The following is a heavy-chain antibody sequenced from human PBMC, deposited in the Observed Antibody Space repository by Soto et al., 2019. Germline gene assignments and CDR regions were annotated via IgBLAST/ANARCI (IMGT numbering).Heavy chain of an antibody. Sequence: GGSLRHSCAGSVFTFSSYGMHLVRQSPGKGLEWVAVISYDGSNKYYADSVKGRFTISRDNSKNTLYLQMNSLRAEDTAVYYCARDTHSSPGTLYYYGMEVWGQGTTVTVSS. CDR3: ARDTHSSPGTLYYYGMEV. CDR1: VFTFSSYG. D-gene: IGHD6-13*01. V-gene: IGHV3-30*03. CDR2: ISYDGSNK. J-gene: IGHJ6*02.